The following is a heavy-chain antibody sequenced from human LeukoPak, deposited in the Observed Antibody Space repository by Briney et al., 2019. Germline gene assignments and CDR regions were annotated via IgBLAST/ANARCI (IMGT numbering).Heavy chain of an antibody. CDR3: AKAGGSHTRFDP. J-gene: IGHJ5*02. CDR1: GFTFSSYA. V-gene: IGHV3-23*01. Sequence: GGSLRLSCAASGFTFSSYAMSWVRQAPGKGLEWVSAISGSGGSTYYADSVKGRFTISRDNSKNTLYLQMSSLRAEDTAVYYCAKAGGSHTRFDPWGQGTLVTVSS. D-gene: IGHD2-15*01. CDR2: ISGSGGST.